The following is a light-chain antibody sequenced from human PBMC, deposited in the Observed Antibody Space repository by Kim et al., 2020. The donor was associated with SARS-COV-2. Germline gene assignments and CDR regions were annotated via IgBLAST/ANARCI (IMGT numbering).Light chain of an antibody. V-gene: IGLV3-19*01. CDR2: GRN. J-gene: IGLJ2*01. Sequence: LGQTVGITCQGDSLRSYYATWYQQKPGQAPILVIYGRNNRPSWIPDRFSGSSSGNTASLTITGTQAGDEADYYCNSRDSNDNVVFGGGTKLTVL. CDR3: NSRDSNDNVV. CDR1: SLRSYY.